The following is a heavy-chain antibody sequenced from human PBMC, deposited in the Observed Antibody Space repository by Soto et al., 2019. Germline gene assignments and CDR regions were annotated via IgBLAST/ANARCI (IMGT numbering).Heavy chain of an antibody. Sequence: XGSLRLSCSASGVTFSSYSMNWVRQAPGKGLEWVSAISGSGGSTYYADSVKGRFTISRDNSKNTLYLQMNSLRAEDTAVYYCAKAPSIAVAGDFDYWGQGNLVTVSS. CDR3: AKAPSIAVAGDFDY. V-gene: IGHV3-23*01. J-gene: IGHJ4*02. CDR1: GVTFSSYS. CDR2: ISGSGGST. D-gene: IGHD6-19*01.